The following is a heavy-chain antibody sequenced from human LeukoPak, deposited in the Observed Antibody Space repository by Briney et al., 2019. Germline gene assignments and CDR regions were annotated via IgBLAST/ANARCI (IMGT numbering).Heavy chain of an antibody. CDR2: IYYSGST. CDR1: GYSISSGYY. D-gene: IGHD5-12*01. V-gene: IGHV4-38-2*02. Sequence: SETLSLTCTVSGYSISSGYYWGWIRQPPGKGLEWIGSIYYSGSTYYNPSLKSRVTISVDTSKNQFSLKLSSVTATDTAVYYCARGGYSGYVVSDYWGQGTLVTVSS. CDR3: ARGGYSGYVVSDY. J-gene: IGHJ4*02.